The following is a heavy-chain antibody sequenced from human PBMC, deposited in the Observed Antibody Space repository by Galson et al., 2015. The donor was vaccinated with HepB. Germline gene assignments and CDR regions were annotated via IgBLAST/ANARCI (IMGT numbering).Heavy chain of an antibody. Sequence: SVKVSCKASGYTFTSYYMHWVRQAPGQGLEWMGIINPSGGSTSYAQKFQGRVTMTRDTSTSTVYMELSSLRSEVTAVYYCARPRRPTYSSGWSVAFDIWGQGTMVTVSS. J-gene: IGHJ3*02. CDR1: GYTFTSYY. CDR2: INPSGGST. CDR3: ARPRRPTYSSGWSVAFDI. D-gene: IGHD6-13*01. V-gene: IGHV1-46*03.